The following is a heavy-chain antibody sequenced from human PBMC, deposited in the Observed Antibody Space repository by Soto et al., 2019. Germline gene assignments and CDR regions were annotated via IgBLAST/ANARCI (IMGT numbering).Heavy chain of an antibody. CDR2: IYYSGST. CDR1: GGSISSGGYY. V-gene: IGHV4-31*03. Sequence: QVQLQDSGPGLVKPSQTLSLTCTVSGGSISSGGYYWSWIRQHPGKGLEWIGYIYYSGSTYYIPSLQSRGTISVDTSKNQFSLKLSSVTAADTAVYYCARAYGSGYMDVWGQGTTVTVSS. D-gene: IGHD3-10*01. CDR3: ARAYGSGYMDV. J-gene: IGHJ6*02.